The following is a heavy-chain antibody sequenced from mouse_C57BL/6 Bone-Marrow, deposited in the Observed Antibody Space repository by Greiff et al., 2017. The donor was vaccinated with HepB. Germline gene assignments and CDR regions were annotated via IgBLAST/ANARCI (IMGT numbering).Heavy chain of an antibody. CDR3: ARRYDYDYFDY. Sequence: QVTLKVCGPGILQSSQTLSLTCSFSGFSLRTSGMGVSWIRQPSGKGLEWLAHIYWDDDKRYNPSLKRRLTISKDTSRNQVFLKITSVDPADTATYYCARRYDYDYFDYWGQGTTLTVSS. J-gene: IGHJ2*01. D-gene: IGHD2-4*01. CDR1: GFSLRTSGMG. CDR2: IYWDDDK. V-gene: IGHV8-12*01.